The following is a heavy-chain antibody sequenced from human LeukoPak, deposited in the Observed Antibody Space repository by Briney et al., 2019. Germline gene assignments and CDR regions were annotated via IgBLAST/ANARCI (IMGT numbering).Heavy chain of an antibody. CDR3: AKDYHYDSSGYSPH. J-gene: IGHJ4*02. CDR2: ISGSGGST. D-gene: IGHD3-22*01. CDR1: GFTFSSYA. Sequence: GGSLRLSCAASGFTFSSYAMCWVRQAPGKGLEWVSAISGSGGSTYYADSVKGRFTISRDNSKNTLYLQMNSLRAEDTAVYYCAKDYHYDSSGYSPHWGQGTLVTVSS. V-gene: IGHV3-23*01.